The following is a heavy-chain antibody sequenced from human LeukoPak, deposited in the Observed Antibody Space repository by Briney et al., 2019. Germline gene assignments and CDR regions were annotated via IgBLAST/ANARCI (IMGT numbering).Heavy chain of an antibody. CDR3: ARGRGYYYYYGMDV. J-gene: IGHJ6*02. CDR1: GGSFSGYY. Sequence: SETLSLTCAVYGGSFSGYYWSWIRQPPGKGLEWIREINHSGSTNYNPSLKSRVTISVDTSKNQFSLKLSSVTAADTAVYYCARGRGYYYYYGMDVWGQGTTVTVSS. V-gene: IGHV4-34*01. CDR2: INHSGST. D-gene: IGHD3-10*01.